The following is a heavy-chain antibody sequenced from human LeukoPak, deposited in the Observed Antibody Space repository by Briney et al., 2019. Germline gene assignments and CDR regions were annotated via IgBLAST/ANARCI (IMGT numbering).Heavy chain of an antibody. D-gene: IGHD3-10*01. J-gene: IGHJ4*02. CDR1: AGTFSSYA. CDR2: IIPIFGTA. V-gene: IGHV1-69*13. CDR3: ARVLVRGVMDPYYFDY. Sequence: SVKVSCKASAGTFSSYAISWVRQAPGQGLEWMGGIIPIFGTANYAQKFQGRVTITADESTSTAYMELSSLRSEDTAVYFCARVLVRGVMDPYYFDYWGQGTLVTVSS.